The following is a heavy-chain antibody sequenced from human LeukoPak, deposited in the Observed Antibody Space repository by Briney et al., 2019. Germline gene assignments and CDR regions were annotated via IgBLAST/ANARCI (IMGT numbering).Heavy chain of an antibody. V-gene: IGHV4-4*02. CDR2: IYHSGST. J-gene: IGHJ5*02. D-gene: IGHD2-15*01. Sequence: SETLSLTCAVSGGSISSSNWWSWVRQPPGKGLEWIGEIYHSGSTNYNPSLKSRVTISVDKSKNQFSLKLSSVTAADTAVYYCARQSDCSGGSCYGRWFDPWGQGTLVTVSS. CDR1: GGSISSSNW. CDR3: ARQSDCSGGSCYGRWFDP.